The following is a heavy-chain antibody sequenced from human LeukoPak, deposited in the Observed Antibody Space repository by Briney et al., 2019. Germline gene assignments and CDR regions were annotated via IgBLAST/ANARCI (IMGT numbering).Heavy chain of an antibody. Sequence: PGGSLRLSCAASGFTFTNYAMSWVRQAPGKGLEWVSAISGSGTSTYYADSVKGRFTISRDNSENTLYLQMDSLRAEDTAVYYCARDHCSSTSCYGNYFDYWGQGTLVTVSS. J-gene: IGHJ4*02. CDR3: ARDHCSSTSCYGNYFDY. CDR1: GFTFTNYA. D-gene: IGHD2-2*01. CDR2: ISGSGTST. V-gene: IGHV3-23*01.